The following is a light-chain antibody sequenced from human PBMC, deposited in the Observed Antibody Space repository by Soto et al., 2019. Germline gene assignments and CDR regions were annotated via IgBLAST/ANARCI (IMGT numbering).Light chain of an antibody. V-gene: IGLV2-14*03. CDR1: SSDVGCYHY. CDR3: SSFTSTHTYV. CDR2: QVS. Sequence: QSVLTQPASVSGSPGQSMTISCTGSSSDVGCYHYVSWYQQHPGKAPKLIIYQVSHRPSWVSDRFSGSKSGNTASLTISGLQGEDEATYYSSSFTSTHTYVFGTGTKVTVL. J-gene: IGLJ1*01.